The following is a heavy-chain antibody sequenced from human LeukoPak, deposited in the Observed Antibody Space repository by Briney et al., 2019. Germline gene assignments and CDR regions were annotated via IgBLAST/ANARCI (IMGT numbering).Heavy chain of an antibody. D-gene: IGHD6-13*01. CDR3: ASLGSSSWYLDY. Sequence: EASVKVSCKASGYTSTSYAMHWVRQAPGQRLEWMGWINAGNGNTKYSQKFQGRVTITWDTSASTAYMELSSLRSEDTAVYYCASLGSSSWYLDYWGQGTLVTVSS. CDR1: GYTSTSYA. J-gene: IGHJ4*02. V-gene: IGHV1-3*01. CDR2: INAGNGNT.